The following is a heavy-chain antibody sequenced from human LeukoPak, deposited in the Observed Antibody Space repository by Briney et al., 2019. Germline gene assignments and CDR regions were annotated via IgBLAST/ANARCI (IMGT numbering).Heavy chain of an antibody. CDR3: ARAGGYYDSSGYYGH. CDR2: ISSSSSTI. CDR1: GFTFSSYS. V-gene: IGHV3-48*04. D-gene: IGHD3-22*01. Sequence: PGGSLRLSCAASGFTFSSYSMNWVRQAPGKGLEWVSYISSSSSTIYYADSVKDRFTISRDNAKNSLYLQMNSLRAEDTAVYYCARAGGYYDSSGYYGHWGQGTLVTVSS. J-gene: IGHJ4*02.